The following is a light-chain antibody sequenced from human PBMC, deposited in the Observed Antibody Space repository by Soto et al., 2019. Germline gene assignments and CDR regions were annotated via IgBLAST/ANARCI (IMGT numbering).Light chain of an antibody. CDR1: SSNIGSNT. V-gene: IGLV1-44*01. Sequence: QSVLTQPPSASGTPGQRVTISCSGSSSNIGSNTVNWYQQLPGTAPNLLIYSNNQRPSGVPARFSGSKSGTSASLAISGLQSEDEADYYCSAWDDSLNGPVFGTGTKVTVL. CDR3: SAWDDSLNGPV. CDR2: SNN. J-gene: IGLJ1*01.